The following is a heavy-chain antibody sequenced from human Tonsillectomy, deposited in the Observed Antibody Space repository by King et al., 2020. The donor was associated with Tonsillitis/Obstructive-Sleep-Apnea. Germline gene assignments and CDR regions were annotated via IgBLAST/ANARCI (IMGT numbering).Heavy chain of an antibody. D-gene: IGHD3-10*01. Sequence: VQLVESGGGLVQPGRSLRLSCAASGFTFDDYAMHWVRQAPGKGLEWVSGISWNSGSIGYADSVKGRFTISRDNAKNSLYLQMNSLRAEDTALYYCAKDIGSGRYRHDAFDIWGQGTMVTVSS. CDR2: ISWNSGSI. J-gene: IGHJ3*02. CDR3: AKDIGSGRYRHDAFDI. CDR1: GFTFDDYA. V-gene: IGHV3-9*01.